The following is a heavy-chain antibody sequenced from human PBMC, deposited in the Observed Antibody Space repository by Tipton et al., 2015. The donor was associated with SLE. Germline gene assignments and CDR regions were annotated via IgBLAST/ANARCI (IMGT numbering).Heavy chain of an antibody. CDR1: GGSISSDRYF. CDR3: ARDPLAVGDGESLDL. CDR2: ICASGAT. V-gene: IGHV4-61*02. D-gene: IGHD1-26*01. Sequence: TLSLTCTVSGGSISSDRYFWSWIRQPAGKGLEWIGRICASGATNYNPSFKSRLTISIDTSKNYFSLNLSSVTAADTAVYFCARDPLAVGDGESLDLWGRGTLGTVSS. J-gene: IGHJ2*01.